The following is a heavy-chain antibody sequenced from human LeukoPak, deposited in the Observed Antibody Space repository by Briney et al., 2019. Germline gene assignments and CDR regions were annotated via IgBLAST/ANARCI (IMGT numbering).Heavy chain of an antibody. D-gene: IGHD3-10*01. V-gene: IGHV3-33*08. CDR2: IWFDGSDK. CDR1: GLTFSSYG. J-gene: IGHJ4*02. CDR3: ARDREYKYYDY. Sequence: PGGSLRLSCAASGLTFSSYGMHWVRQAPGKGLEWVALIWFDGSDKYYADSVKGRFTISRDNSKNTMYLEMNSLRAEDTAVYYCARDREYKYYDYWGQGTLVTVSS.